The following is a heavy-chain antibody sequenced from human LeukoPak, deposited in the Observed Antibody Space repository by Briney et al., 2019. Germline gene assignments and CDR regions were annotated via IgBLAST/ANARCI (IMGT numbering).Heavy chain of an antibody. Sequence: ASVKVSCKASGYTFTGYYMHWVRQAPGQGLEWMGWINPNSGGTNYAQKFQGRVTMTRDTSISTAYMELGRLRSDDTAVYYCARGYSGSWYYFDYWGQGTLVTVSS. J-gene: IGHJ4*02. D-gene: IGHD6-13*01. CDR1: GYTFTGYY. V-gene: IGHV1-2*02. CDR2: INPNSGGT. CDR3: ARGYSGSWYYFDY.